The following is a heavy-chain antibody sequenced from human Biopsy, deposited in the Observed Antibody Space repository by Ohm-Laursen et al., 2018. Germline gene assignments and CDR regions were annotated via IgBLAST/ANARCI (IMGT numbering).Heavy chain of an antibody. D-gene: IGHD3-3*01. CDR3: ARELGDFWGGRQFDF. J-gene: IGHJ5*01. CDR2: IIPLFNTA. CDR1: GGTFTNYA. V-gene: IGHV1-69*05. Sequence: SSVKVSCKASGGTFTNYAISWVRQAPGQGLEWVGGIIPLFNTANYAQKFQGRVTMTRDTSISTTYMELRRLTSDDTAVFYCARELGDFWGGRQFDFWGQGTLVTVSS.